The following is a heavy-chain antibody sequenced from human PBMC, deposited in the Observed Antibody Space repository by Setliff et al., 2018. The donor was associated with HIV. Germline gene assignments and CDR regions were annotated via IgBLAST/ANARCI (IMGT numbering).Heavy chain of an antibody. CDR1: RGSISSYY. CDR3: ATTTIFEVPRYYYYYMDV. J-gene: IGHJ6*03. D-gene: IGHD3-3*01. V-gene: IGHV4-59*08. Sequence: TLSLTCTVSRGSISSYYWSWIRQPPGKGLEWIGYIYRTGSTKYNPSLKSRVTISVDTSKNQFSLKLSSVTAADTAVYYCATTTIFEVPRYYYYYMDVWGKGTTVTVS. CDR2: IYRTGST.